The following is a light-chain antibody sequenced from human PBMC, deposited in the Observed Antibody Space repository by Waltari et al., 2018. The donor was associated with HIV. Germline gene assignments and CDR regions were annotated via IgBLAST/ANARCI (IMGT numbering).Light chain of an antibody. CDR2: EVT. Sequence: QSALTQPPSASGSPGQSVTISCTGSSSDVGGYNYVSWYQQHPGKAPKLIIYEVTKRPAGVPGRFSGSKSGNTASLTVSGLQAEDEADYYCSSYPGSFPWVFGGGTKLTVL. CDR1: SSDVGGYNY. J-gene: IGLJ3*02. CDR3: SSYPGSFPWV. V-gene: IGLV2-8*01.